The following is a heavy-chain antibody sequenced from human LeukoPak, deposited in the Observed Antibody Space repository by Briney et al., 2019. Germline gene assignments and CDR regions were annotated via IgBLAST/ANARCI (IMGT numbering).Heavy chain of an antibody. Sequence: ASVKVSCKASGYTFTSYAMNWVRQAPGQGLEWMGIINPSGGSTSYAQKFQGRVTMTRDTSTSTVYMELSSLRSEDTAVYYCARDSGVSCGGDCYYNWFDPWGQGTLVTVSS. V-gene: IGHV1-46*01. D-gene: IGHD2-21*02. CDR2: INPSGGST. CDR1: GYTFTSYA. CDR3: ARDSGVSCGGDCYYNWFDP. J-gene: IGHJ5*02.